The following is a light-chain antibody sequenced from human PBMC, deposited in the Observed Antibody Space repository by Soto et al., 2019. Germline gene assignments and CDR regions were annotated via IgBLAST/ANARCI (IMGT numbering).Light chain of an antibody. CDR3: AAWDDSQMRV. J-gene: IGLJ1*01. Sequence: QSVLPQPPSASGTPGQNVSISCSGGPSNIGSNSVNWLQQLPGAAPKLLIYKNDQRPSGVPDRFSASKSGTSASLAISGLQSEDEADYYCAAWDDSQMRVFGSGTKVTVL. CDR2: KND. V-gene: IGLV1-44*01. CDR1: PSNIGSNS.